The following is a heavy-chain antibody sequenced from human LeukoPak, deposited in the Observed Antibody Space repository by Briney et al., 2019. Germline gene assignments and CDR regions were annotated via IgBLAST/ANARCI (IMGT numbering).Heavy chain of an antibody. CDR3: ATGSSTPPFDYFDY. J-gene: IGHJ4*02. D-gene: IGHD6-6*01. CDR1: GFTFSSYG. V-gene: IGHV3-30*02. CDR2: IRYDGSNK. Sequence: GGSLRLSCAASGFTFSSYGMHWVRQAPSKGLEWVAFIRYDGSNKYYADSVKGRFTISRDNSKNTLYLQMNSLRAEDTAVYYCATGSSTPPFDYFDYWGQGTLVTVSS.